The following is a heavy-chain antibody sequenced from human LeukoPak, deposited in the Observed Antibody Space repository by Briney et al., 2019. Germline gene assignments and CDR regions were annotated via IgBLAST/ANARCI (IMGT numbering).Heavy chain of an antibody. J-gene: IGHJ6*02. CDR3: ARVDTAMVNYGMDV. Sequence: PGGSLRLSCAASGFPVSSNYMSWARQAPGKGLEWVSVIYSGGSTYYADSVKGRFTISRDNSKNTLYLQMNSLRAEDTAVYYCARVDTAMVNYGMDVWGQGTTVTVSS. D-gene: IGHD5-18*01. CDR1: GFPVSSNY. CDR2: IYSGGST. V-gene: IGHV3-66*02.